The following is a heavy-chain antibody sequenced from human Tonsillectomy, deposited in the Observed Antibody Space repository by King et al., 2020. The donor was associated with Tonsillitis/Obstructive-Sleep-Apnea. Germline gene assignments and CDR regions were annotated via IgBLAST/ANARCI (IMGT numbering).Heavy chain of an antibody. D-gene: IGHD4-11*01. CDR3: ARRRTVTTKYYYYYIDV. J-gene: IGHJ6*03. Sequence: VQLQESGPGLVKPSETLSLTCTVSGGSISSYYWSWIRQPPGKGLEWIGYIYYSGSTNYNPSLKSRVTISVDTSKNQFSLKLSSVTAADTAVYYCARRRTVTTKYYYYYIDVCGKGPTVTVSS. V-gene: IGHV4-59*01. CDR2: IYYSGST. CDR1: GGSISSYY.